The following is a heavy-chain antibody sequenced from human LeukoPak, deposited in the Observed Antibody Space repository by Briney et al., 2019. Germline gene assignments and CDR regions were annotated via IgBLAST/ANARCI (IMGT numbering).Heavy chain of an antibody. J-gene: IGHJ4*02. CDR1: SGSISSSSYY. D-gene: IGHD1-26*01. Sequence: SETLSLTCTVSSGSISSSSYYWGWIRQPPGKGLEWIGSIYYSGSTYYNPSLKSRVTISVDTSKNQFSLKLSSVTAADTAVYYCARHTRIVGATVGCWGQGTLVTVSS. V-gene: IGHV4-39*01. CDR2: IYYSGST. CDR3: ARHTRIVGATVGC.